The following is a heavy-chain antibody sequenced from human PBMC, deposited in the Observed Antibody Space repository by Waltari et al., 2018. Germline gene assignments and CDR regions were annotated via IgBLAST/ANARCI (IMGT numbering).Heavy chain of an antibody. Sequence: EVQLVQSGAEVKKPGESLKISCKGSGYSFTSYWIGWVRQMPGKGLEWLGIIYPGDSDTRYSPAFQGKVTNSADKSISTAYLQWSSLKASDTAMYYCARHHSSFKGTYYGMDVWGQGTTVTVSS. J-gene: IGHJ6*02. CDR3: ARHHSSFKGTYYGMDV. CDR2: IYPGDSDT. D-gene: IGHD6-6*01. V-gene: IGHV5-51*01. CDR1: GYSFTSYW.